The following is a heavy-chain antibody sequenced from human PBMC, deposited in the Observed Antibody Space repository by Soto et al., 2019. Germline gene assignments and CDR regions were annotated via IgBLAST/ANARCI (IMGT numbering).Heavy chain of an antibody. CDR1: GYTFTDYY. V-gene: IGHV1-2*04. CDR2: INPKSGVI. J-gene: IGHJ6*02. CDR3: ARGTILMVHYYVGMDV. Sequence: QVQLVQSEAEVKKPGASVRVSCRASGYTFTDYYIHWLRQAPGQGLEWMGWINPKSGVINYAHKFQGWLTLTRDTSVSTAYMDLSGLPSDDTAIYYCARGTILMVHYYVGMDVWGQGTSVIVSS. D-gene: IGHD2-8*01.